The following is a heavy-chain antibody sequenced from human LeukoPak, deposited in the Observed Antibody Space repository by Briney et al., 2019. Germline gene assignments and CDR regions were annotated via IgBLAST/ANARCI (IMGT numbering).Heavy chain of an antibody. V-gene: IGHV4-34*01. J-gene: IGHJ6*03. CDR3: ARGTYDTGYYYYYYMDV. CDR2: INHSGST. D-gene: IGHD3-22*01. CDR1: GGSFSGYY. Sequence: PSETLSLTCAVYGGSFSGYYWSWIRQPPGKGLEWIGEINHSGSTNYNPSLKSRVTISVDTSKNQFSLKLSSVTAADTAVYYCARGTYDTGYYYYYYMDVWGKGTTVTVSS.